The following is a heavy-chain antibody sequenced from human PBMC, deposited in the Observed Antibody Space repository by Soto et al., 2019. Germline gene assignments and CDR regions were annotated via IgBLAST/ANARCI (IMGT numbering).Heavy chain of an antibody. CDR1: GGTFSSYA. V-gene: IGHV1-3*01. CDR3: VKSFLTLNDAFDI. D-gene: IGHD3-16*01. Sequence: ASVKVSCKASGGTFSSYAISWVRQAPGQRLEWMGWINAGNGNTKYSQKFQGRVTITRDTSASTAYMELSSLRSEDTAVYYCVKSFLTLNDAFDIWGQGTMVTVSS. J-gene: IGHJ3*02. CDR2: INAGNGNT.